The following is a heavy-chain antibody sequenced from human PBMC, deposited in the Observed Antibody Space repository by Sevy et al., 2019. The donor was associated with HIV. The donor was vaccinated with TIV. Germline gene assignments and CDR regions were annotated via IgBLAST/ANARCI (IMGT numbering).Heavy chain of an antibody. CDR3: ARDDIVVVVAAPLHYYYGMDV. V-gene: IGHV3-30-3*01. CDR2: ISYDGSNK. J-gene: IGHJ6*02. CDR1: GFTFSSYA. Sequence: GGSLRLSCAASGFTFSSYAMHWVRQAPGKGLEWVAVISYDGSNKYYADSVKGRFTISRDNSRNTLYLQMNSLRAEDTAVYYCARDDIVVVVAAPLHYYYGMDVWGQGTTVTVSS. D-gene: IGHD2-15*01.